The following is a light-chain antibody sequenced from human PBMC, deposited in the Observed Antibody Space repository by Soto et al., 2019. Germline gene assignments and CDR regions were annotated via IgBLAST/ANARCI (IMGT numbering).Light chain of an antibody. V-gene: IGLV6-57*03. CDR3: QSYDSSKWV. CDR2: EDN. CDR1: SGSIASNY. Sequence: NFMLTQPHSVSESPGKTVTISCTRSSGSIASNYVQWYQQRPGSAPTTVIYEDNQRPSGVPDRFSGSIDSSSNSASLTISGLKNEDEADYYCQSYDSSKWVFGGGTKLTVL. J-gene: IGLJ3*02.